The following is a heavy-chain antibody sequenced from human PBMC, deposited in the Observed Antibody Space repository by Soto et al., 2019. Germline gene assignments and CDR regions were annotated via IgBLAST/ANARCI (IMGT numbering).Heavy chain of an antibody. Sequence: GGSLRLSCAASGFTFSTHTMHWVRQTPGKGLEWVAVISSDGGSNFYADSVKGRFTISRDISKNTLYLQMNSLGSEDTAVYYCARQAGGLDYWGQGTLVTVSS. V-gene: IGHV3-30-3*01. D-gene: IGHD3-16*01. CDR2: ISSDGGSN. J-gene: IGHJ4*02. CDR1: GFTFSTHT. CDR3: ARQAGGLDY.